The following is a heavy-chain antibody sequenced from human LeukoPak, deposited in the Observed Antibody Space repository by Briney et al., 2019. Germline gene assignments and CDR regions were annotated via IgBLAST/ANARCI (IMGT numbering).Heavy chain of an antibody. J-gene: IGHJ4*02. CDR1: GGSISGYY. D-gene: IGHD4-17*01. V-gene: IGHV4-59*08. CDR3: ARHGNTVTNYFDY. Sequence: SETLSLTCTVSGGSISGYYWSWIRQPPGKGLEWIGYIYYSGSTNYNPSLKSRVTISVDTSKNQFSLKLSSVTAADTAVYYCARHGNTVTNYFDYWGQGTLVTVSS. CDR2: IYYSGST.